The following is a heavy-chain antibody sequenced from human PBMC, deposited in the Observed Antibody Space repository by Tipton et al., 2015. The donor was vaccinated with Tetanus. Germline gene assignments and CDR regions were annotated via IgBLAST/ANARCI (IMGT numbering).Heavy chain of an antibody. CDR2: IFRTGST. V-gene: IGHV4-30-2*01. CDR3: ARGRNWGTDY. CDR1: GGSISTGGYS. Sequence: TLSLTCTVSGGSISTGGYSWRWIRQPPGKGLECIGYIFRTGSTAYNPSLKSRVSISVDTPKNQFSLNLNSVTAADTAVYYCARGRNWGTDYWGQGILVTVSS. D-gene: IGHD7-27*01. J-gene: IGHJ4*02.